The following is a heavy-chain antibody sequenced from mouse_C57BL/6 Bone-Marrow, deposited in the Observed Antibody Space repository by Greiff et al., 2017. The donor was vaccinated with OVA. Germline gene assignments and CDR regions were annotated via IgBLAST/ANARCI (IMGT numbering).Heavy chain of an antibody. CDR2: IWSGGST. Sequence: VQRVESGPGLVQPSQSLSITCTVSGFSLTSYGVHWVRQSPGKGLEWLGVIWSGGSTDYNAAFISRLSISKDNSKSQVFFKMNSLQADDTAIYYCARIYYYGSSYAWFAYWGQGTLVTVSA. J-gene: IGHJ3*01. V-gene: IGHV2-2*01. CDR1: GFSLTSYG. CDR3: ARIYYYGSSYAWFAY. D-gene: IGHD1-1*01.